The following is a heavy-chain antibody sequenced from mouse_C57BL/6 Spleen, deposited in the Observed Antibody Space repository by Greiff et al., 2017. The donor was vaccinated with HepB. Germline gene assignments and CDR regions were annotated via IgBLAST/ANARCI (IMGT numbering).Heavy chain of an antibody. CDR2: IYPGDGDT. D-gene: IGHD1-1*01. CDR3: ARENYYGSSYAYYAMDY. J-gene: IGHJ4*01. CDR1: GYAFSSYW. V-gene: IGHV1-80*01. Sequence: QVQLHQSGAELVKPGASVKISCKASGYAFSSYWMNWVKQRPGKGLEWIGQIYPGDGDTNYNGKFKGKATLTADKSSSTAYMKLSSLTSEDSAVYFCARENYYGSSYAYYAMDYWGQGTSVTVSS.